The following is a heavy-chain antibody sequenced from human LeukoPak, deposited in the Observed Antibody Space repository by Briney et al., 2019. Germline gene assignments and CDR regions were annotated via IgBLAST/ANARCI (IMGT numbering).Heavy chain of an antibody. J-gene: IGHJ5*02. D-gene: IGHD2-2*01. Sequence: PSQTLSLTCTVSGGSISSGDYYWSWIRQPPGKGLEWIGYIYYSGSTYYNPSLKSRVTISVDTSKNQFSLKLSSVTAADTAVYYCARGERAYCSSTSCYFEFVTGVVWFDPWGQGTLVTVSS. CDR3: ARGERAYCSSTSCYFEFVTGVVWFDP. CDR2: IYYSGST. V-gene: IGHV4-30-4*01. CDR1: GGSISSGDYY.